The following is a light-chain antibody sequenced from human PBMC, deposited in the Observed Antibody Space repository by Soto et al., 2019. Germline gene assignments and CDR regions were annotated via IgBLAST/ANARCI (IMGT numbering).Light chain of an antibody. V-gene: IGKV3-15*01. J-gene: IGKJ1*01. Sequence: EIVMTQSPSTLSVSPGERSTLSCISSQSVSSNLAWYQQKPGQAPRLLIYGASTRATGIPARFSGSGSGTELTLTISSLQSEDFAVYYCQQYNNWPPKTFGQGTKVAIK. CDR2: GAS. CDR1: QSVSSN. CDR3: QQYNNWPPKT.